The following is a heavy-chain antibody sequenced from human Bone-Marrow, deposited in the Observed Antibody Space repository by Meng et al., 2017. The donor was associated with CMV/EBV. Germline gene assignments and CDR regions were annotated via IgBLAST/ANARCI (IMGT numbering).Heavy chain of an antibody. J-gene: IGHJ4*02. Sequence: GESLKISCAASGFTVSSSEMRWVRQAPGKGLVWVSRINSDGSSTSYADSVKGRFTISRDNAKNTLYLQMNSLRAEDTAVYYCARRGGGFDYWGQGTLVTVSS. D-gene: IGHD3-10*01. CDR3: ARRGGGFDY. CDR2: INSDGSST. V-gene: IGHV3-74*01. CDR1: GFTVSSSE.